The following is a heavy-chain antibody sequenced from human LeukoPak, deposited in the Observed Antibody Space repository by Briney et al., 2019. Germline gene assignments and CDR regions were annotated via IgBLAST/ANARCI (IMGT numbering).Heavy chain of an antibody. CDR1: GFTFSSYG. CDR3: AKGSCSGGSCYPCYFDY. CDR2: ISYDGSNK. V-gene: IGHV3-30*18. J-gene: IGHJ4*02. D-gene: IGHD2-15*01. Sequence: PGGSLRLSCAASGFTFSSYGMHWVRQAPGKGLEWVAVISYDGSNKYYADSVKGRFTISRDNSKNTLYLQMNSLRAEDTAVYYCAKGSCSGGSCYPCYFDYWGQGTLVTVSS.